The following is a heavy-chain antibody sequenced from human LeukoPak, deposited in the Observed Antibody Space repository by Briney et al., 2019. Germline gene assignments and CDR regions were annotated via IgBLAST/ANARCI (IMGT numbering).Heavy chain of an antibody. CDR1: GGSFSGYY. Sequence: SETLSLTCAVYGGSFSGYYWSWIRQPPGKGLEWIGEINHSGSTNYNPSLKSRVTISVDTSKNQFSLKLSSVTAAGTAVYYCARNEAAAAGKGLSSEGARSHGARKNYMDVWGKGTTVTVSS. J-gene: IGHJ6*03. D-gene: IGHD6-13*01. V-gene: IGHV4-34*01. CDR3: ARNEAAAAGKGLSSEGARSHGARKNYMDV. CDR2: INHSGST.